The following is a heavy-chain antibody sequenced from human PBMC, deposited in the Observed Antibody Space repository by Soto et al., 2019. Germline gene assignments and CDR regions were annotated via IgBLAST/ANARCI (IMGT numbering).Heavy chain of an antibody. CDR2: INHSGST. Sequence: SETLSLTCAVYGESFSGYYWSWIRQPPGKGLEWIGEINHSGSTNYNPSLKSRVTISVDTSKNQFSLKLSSVTAADTAVYYCARGRVLRITIFGVVITGLDYWGQGTRVTVSS. V-gene: IGHV4-34*01. D-gene: IGHD3-3*01. CDR1: GESFSGYY. CDR3: ARGRVLRITIFGVVITGLDY. J-gene: IGHJ4*02.